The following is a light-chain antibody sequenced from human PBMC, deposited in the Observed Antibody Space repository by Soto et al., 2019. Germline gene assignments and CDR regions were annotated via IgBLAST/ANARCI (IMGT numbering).Light chain of an antibody. CDR3: QQYNNWPYT. CDR1: QSVSSN. Sequence: EIVMTQSPATLSVSPGERATLSCRASQSVSSNLAWYQQKPGQAPSLLIYGASTRGTGIPARFSGSGSGTEFTLTISSLQSEDFAVYYCQQYNNWPYTFGQGTKLEIK. CDR2: GAS. J-gene: IGKJ2*01. V-gene: IGKV3-15*01.